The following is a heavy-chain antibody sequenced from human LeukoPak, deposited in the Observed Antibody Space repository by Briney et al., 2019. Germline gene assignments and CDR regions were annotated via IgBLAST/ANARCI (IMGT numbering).Heavy chain of an antibody. J-gene: IGHJ4*02. CDR1: GFTFSSYG. V-gene: IGHV3-30*02. CDR2: IWYDGSNK. CDR3: ATRYSSGWDNFDY. Sequence: GGSLRLSCAASGFTFSSYGMHWVRQAPGKGLEWVAFIWYDGSNKYYGDSVKGRFTISRDNSKNTLYLQMNSLRAEDTAVYYCATRYSSGWDNFDYWGQGTLVTVSS. D-gene: IGHD6-19*01.